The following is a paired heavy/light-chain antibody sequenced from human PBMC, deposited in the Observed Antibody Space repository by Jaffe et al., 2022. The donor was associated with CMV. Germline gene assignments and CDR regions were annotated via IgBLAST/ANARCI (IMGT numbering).Heavy chain of an antibody. CDR1: GGSFTSHY. V-gene: IGHV4-34*02. CDR3: SRGPPSSVMLPTSVGPRFDS. Sequence: QVQLRQWGAGLVKPSETLSLTCAVSGGSFTSHYWSWIRQSPDKGLEWIADINHSGNTDFNPSLKSRVNITVDTSNNLFFLKMTSLTAADTAIYYCSRGPPSSVMLPTSVGPRFDSWGQGTLVTVSS. CDR2: INHSGNT. J-gene: IGHJ4*02. D-gene: IGHD2-15*01.
Light chain of an antibody. J-gene: IGLJ3*02. CDR2: DKSKSEK. V-gene: IGLV5-45*03. CDR1: GGLDVDIYR. Sequence: QAVLSQPSSLSASLGASASLTCTLRGGLDVDIYRIYWYQQKTGSPPRYLLRDKSKSEKLWDSGVPRRFSGSKDLSANAGVLLISELQSEDEAAYYCMIYYNSVWVFGGGTNLTVL. CDR3: MIYYNSVWV.